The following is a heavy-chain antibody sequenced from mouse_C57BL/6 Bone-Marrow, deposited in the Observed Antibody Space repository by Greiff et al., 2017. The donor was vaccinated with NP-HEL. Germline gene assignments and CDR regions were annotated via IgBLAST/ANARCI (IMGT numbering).Heavy chain of an antibody. CDR2: IYPGDGDT. V-gene: IGHV1-82*01. CDR3: APNWALYYCDY. D-gene: IGHD4-1*01. CDR1: GYAFSSSW. Sequence: VQLQQSGPELVKPGASVKISCKASGYAFSSSWMNWVKQRPGKGLEWIGRIYPGDGDTNYNGKFKGKATLTADKSSSTAYMQLSSLTSEDSAVYFCAPNWALYYCDYWGQGTTLTVSS. J-gene: IGHJ2*01.